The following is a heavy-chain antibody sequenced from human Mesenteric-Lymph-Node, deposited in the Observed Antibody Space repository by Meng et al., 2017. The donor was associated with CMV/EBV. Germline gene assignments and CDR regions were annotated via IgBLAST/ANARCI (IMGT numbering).Heavy chain of an antibody. CDR2: ISSSSSYI. Sequence: GESLKISCAASGFTFSSYSMNWVRQAPGKGLEWVSSISSSSSYIYYADSVKGRFTISRDNAKNSLYLQMNSLRAEDTAVYYCARRGSYQRGYFDYWGQGTLVTVSS. CDR1: GFTFSSYS. V-gene: IGHV3-21*01. J-gene: IGHJ4*02. CDR3: ARRGSYQRGYFDY. D-gene: IGHD1-26*01.